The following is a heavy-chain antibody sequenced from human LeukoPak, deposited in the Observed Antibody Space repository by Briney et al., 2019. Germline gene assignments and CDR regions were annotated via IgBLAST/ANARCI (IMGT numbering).Heavy chain of an antibody. V-gene: IGHV3-66*01. CDR1: GFTVSSNY. D-gene: IGHD5-24*01. CDR2: IYSGGST. J-gene: IGHJ4*02. CDR3: ARGRRDGYKGRYYFDY. Sequence: GGSLRLSCAASGFTVSSNYMSWVRQAPGKGLEWVSVIYSGGSTYYADSVKGRFTISRDNSKNTLYLQMNSLRAEDTAVYYCARGRRDGYKGRYYFDYWGQGTLVTVSS.